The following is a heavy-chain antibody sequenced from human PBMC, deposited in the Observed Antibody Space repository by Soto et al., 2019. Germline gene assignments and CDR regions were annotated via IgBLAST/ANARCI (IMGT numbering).Heavy chain of an antibody. J-gene: IGHJ6*02. D-gene: IGHD6-13*01. CDR3: ARGCAASAVYGMDV. CDR1: GYTFSRFS. CDR2: ISADNGNK. Sequence: QVQLVQSGAEVRKPGASVKVSCKASGYTFSRFSITWVRQAPGQALEWMGWISADNGNKNYGQKFQERVTLTTDTSTNTAYMELRSLRSDDTAVYFCARGCAASAVYGMDVWGQGTTVTVSS. V-gene: IGHV1-18*01.